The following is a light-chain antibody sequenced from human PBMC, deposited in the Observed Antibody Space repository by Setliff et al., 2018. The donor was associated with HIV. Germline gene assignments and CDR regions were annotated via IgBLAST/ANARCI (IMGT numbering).Light chain of an antibody. V-gene: IGLV1-40*01. Sequence: QSALTQPPSVSGAPGQRVTISCTGSSSNIGAGYDVHWYQQLPGTAPKLLVFVNKRRPSGVPDRFSGSKSGTSAFLAITGLQADDEADYYCQSYDRSLSGYVCGTG. J-gene: IGLJ1*01. CDR2: VNK. CDR3: QSYDRSLSGYV. CDR1: SSNIGAGYD.